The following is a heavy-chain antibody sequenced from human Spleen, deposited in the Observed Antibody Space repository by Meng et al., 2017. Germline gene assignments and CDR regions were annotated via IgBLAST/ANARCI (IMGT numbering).Heavy chain of an antibody. V-gene: IGHV4-39*01. CDR3: VRSSAWVRTGFDP. J-gene: IGHJ5*02. CDR1: GGSSSTSGYY. D-gene: IGHD6-19*01. Sequence: QPQLQESGPGLVKPSEALSLPCRVCGGSSSTSGYYWGWIRQSPGKGLEWIGSIGHSGFTYYTPSLKSRVAVSLDTSKSQFSLMLTSVTAADTAVYYCVRSSAWVRTGFDPWGQGTLVTVSS. CDR2: IGHSGFT.